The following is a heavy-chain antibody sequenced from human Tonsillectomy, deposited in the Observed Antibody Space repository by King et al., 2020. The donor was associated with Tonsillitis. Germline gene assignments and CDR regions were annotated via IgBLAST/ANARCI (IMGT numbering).Heavy chain of an antibody. CDR3: ARGGVDYGSGSPCFDY. CDR2: ISDDGSNK. Sequence: VQLVESGGGVVQPGRSLRLSCAASGFTFSSYAMHWVRQAPGKGLEWVAVISDDGSNKYYADSVKGRFTISRDNSKNTLYVQMNSLRAEDTAVYYCARGGVDYGSGSPCFDYWGPGTLVTVSS. D-gene: IGHD3-10*01. J-gene: IGHJ4*02. V-gene: IGHV3-30*01. CDR1: GFTFSSYA.